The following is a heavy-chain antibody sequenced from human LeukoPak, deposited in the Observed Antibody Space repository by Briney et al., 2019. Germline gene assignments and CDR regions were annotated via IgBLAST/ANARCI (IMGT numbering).Heavy chain of an antibody. J-gene: IGHJ4*02. CDR1: GGSISSSSYY. Sequence: PSETLSLTCTVSGGSISSSSYYWGWIRQPPGKGLEWIGSIYYSGSTYYNPSLKSRVTISVDTSKNQFSLKLSSVTAADTAVYYCARPRDSSGYYYFDYWGQGTLVTVS. CDR3: ARPRDSSGYYYFDY. D-gene: IGHD3-22*01. V-gene: IGHV4-39*01. CDR2: IYYSGST.